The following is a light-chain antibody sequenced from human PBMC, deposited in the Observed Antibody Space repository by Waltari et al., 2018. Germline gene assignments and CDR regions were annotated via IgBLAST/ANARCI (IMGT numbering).Light chain of an antibody. CDR3: CSYAGSSTYV. Sequence: QSALTQPASVSGSPGQTITISCTGTSSDVGHYNLVSRYQQHPGKAPKLMISAGSKRPSGVSNRFSGSKSGNTASLTISGLQAEDEADYYCCSYAGSSTYVFGTGTKVTVL. CDR2: AGS. J-gene: IGLJ1*01. V-gene: IGLV2-23*01. CDR1: SSDVGHYNL.